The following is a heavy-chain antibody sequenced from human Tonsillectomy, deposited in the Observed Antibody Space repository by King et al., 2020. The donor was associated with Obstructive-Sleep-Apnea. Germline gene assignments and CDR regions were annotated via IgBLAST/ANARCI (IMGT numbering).Heavy chain of an antibody. CDR1: GGSISSYY. J-gene: IGHJ5*02. D-gene: IGHD3-10*01. CDR3: ARDQGYFGSGSYRDNWFDP. CDR2: IYYSGRT. Sequence: VQLQESGPGLVKPPETLSLTCTVSGGSISSYYWNWIRQPPGKGLEWIGYIYYSGRTNYNPSLKSRVNISIDTSKNQFSLRLSSVTAADTAVYYCARDQGYFGSGSYRDNWFDPWGQGTLVTVSS. V-gene: IGHV4-59*01.